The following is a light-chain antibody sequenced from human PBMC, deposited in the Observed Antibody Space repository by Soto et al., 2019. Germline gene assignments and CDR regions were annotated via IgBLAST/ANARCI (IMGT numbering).Light chain of an antibody. CDR1: QSISSW. V-gene: IGKV1-5*03. CDR3: QQYNSYRP. CDR2: KAS. Sequence: DIQMTQSPSTLSASVGDRVTITCRASQSISSWLAWYQQKPGKAPKLLIYKASSLESGVPSRFSGSGSGTEFTLTISSLQPDVFATYYCQQYNSYRPFGQGTKVEIK. J-gene: IGKJ1*01.